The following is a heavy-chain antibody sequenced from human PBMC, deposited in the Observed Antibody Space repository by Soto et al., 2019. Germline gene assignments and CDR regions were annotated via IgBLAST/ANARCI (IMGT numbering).Heavy chain of an antibody. V-gene: IGHV1-46*01. CDR1: GYILTIDF. J-gene: IGHJ5*02. Sequence: VSVKVYCKASGYILTIDFVHWVRQANGQGLEWMGTINPTGGGTSYAQRFQGRVTMTRDTSTSTVYMELRSLRTDDTAFYFCARDGCITTTCAGGGNWFDPWGQGTLVTVSS. CDR3: ARDGCITTTCAGGGNWFDP. CDR2: INPTGGGT. D-gene: IGHD2-2*01.